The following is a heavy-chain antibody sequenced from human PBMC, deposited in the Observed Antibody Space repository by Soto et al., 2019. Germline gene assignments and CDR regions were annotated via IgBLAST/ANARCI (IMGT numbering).Heavy chain of an antibody. Sequence: EVHLLESGGGLVQPGGSLRLSCAASGFTFSSYVMAWVRQAPGKGLEWVSGISASGDRTYYADSVRGRFTISRDDSKNTLYMHANGLRADDTAVYYCAKGRPSGSYDYWGQGTLVTVSS. CDR3: AKGRPSGSYDY. CDR2: ISASGDRT. V-gene: IGHV3-23*01. CDR1: GFTFSSYV. J-gene: IGHJ4*02. D-gene: IGHD1-26*01.